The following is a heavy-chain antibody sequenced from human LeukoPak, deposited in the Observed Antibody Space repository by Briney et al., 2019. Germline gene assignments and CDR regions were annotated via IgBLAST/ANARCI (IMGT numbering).Heavy chain of an antibody. V-gene: IGHV3-33*01. J-gene: IGHJ4*02. D-gene: IGHD3-10*01. CDR3: ARDYYGSGSPDY. CDR2: IWYDGSNK. CDR1: GFTFSSYG. Sequence: PGGSLRLPCAASGFTFSSYGMHWVRQAPGKGLEWVAVIWYDGSNKYYADSVKGRFTISRDNSKNTLYLQMNSLRAEDTAVYYCARDYYGSGSPDYWGQGTLVTVSS.